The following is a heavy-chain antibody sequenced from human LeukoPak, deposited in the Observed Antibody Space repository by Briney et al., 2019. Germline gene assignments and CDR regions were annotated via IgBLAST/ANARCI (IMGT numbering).Heavy chain of an antibody. D-gene: IGHD6-13*01. V-gene: IGHV3-23*01. CDR2: ISGSGGST. J-gene: IGHJ4*02. Sequence: GGSLRLSCAASGFTFSSYAMSWVRQAPGKGLEWVSAISGSGGSTYYADSVKGWFTISRDNSKNTLYLQMNSLRAEDTAVYYCAKGNIAAAGTLGYFDYWGQGTLVTVSS. CDR1: GFTFSSYA. CDR3: AKGNIAAAGTLGYFDY.